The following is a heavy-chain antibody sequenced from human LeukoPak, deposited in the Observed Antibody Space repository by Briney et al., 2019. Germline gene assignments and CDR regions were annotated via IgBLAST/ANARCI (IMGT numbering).Heavy chain of an antibody. V-gene: IGHV1-69*05. D-gene: IGHD6-6*01. Sequence: SVNVTCKASGGTFSSYAISWVRQAPGQGLEWMGGIIPIFGTANYAQKFQGRVTITTDESTSTAYMELSSLRSDDTAVYYCARARPSGQDYYYYYMDVWGKGTTVTVSS. CDR1: GGTFSSYA. CDR3: ARARPSGQDYYYYYMDV. J-gene: IGHJ6*03. CDR2: IIPIFGTA.